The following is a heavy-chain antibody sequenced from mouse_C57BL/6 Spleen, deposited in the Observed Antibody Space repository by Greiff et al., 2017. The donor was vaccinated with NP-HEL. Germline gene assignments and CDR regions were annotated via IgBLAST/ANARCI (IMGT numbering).Heavy chain of an antibody. CDR1: GYTFTSYW. J-gene: IGHJ3*01. CDR3: AQLAY. V-gene: IGHV1-50*01. Sequence: QVQLQQPGAELVKPGASVKLSCKASGYTFTSYWMQWVKQRPGQGLEWIGEIDPSDSYTNYTQKFKGKATLTVDTSSSTAYLQLSSLTSEDSAVYYCAQLAYWGQGTLVTVSA. CDR2: IDPSDSYT.